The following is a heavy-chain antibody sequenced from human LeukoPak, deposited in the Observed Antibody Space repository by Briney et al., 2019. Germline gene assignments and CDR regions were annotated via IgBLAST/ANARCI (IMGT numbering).Heavy chain of an antibody. Sequence: ASVKVSCKASGGTFSSYAISWVRQAPGQGLEWMGGIIPIFGTANYAQKFQGRVTITADESTSTAYMELRSLRSDDTAVYYCASLPFGDHAFDIWGQGTMVTVSS. J-gene: IGHJ3*02. CDR1: GGTFSSYA. D-gene: IGHD3-16*01. V-gene: IGHV1-69*13. CDR2: IIPIFGTA. CDR3: ASLPFGDHAFDI.